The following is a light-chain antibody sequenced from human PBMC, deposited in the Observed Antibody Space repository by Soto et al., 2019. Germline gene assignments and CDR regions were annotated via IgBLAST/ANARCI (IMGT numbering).Light chain of an antibody. CDR2: EVS. V-gene: IGLV2-23*02. Sequence: QSVLTQPASVSGSPGQSITISCTGTSSDVGSYNLVSWYQQHPGKAPKLMIYEVSKRPSGVSNRFSGSKSGNTASLTISGLPAEDEDDYYCCSYAGSSTVVFGGGTKVTVL. J-gene: IGLJ2*01. CDR3: CSYAGSSTVV. CDR1: SSDVGSYNL.